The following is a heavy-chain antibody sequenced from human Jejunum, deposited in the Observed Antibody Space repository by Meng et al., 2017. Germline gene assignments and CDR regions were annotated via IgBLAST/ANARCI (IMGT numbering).Heavy chain of an antibody. Sequence: ASVKVSCKASGYTFIGFHMHWVRQAPGQGLEWVGRINPDTGGTYQAPKFQGRVTLTRDTSTSTAYMELTGLKSDDTAVYYCARDNSYEISGYFYDDSYDIWGQGTLVTVSS. CDR1: GYTFIGFH. D-gene: IGHD3-22*01. CDR2: INPDTGGT. CDR3: ARDNSYEISGYFYDDSYDI. V-gene: IGHV1-2*06. J-gene: IGHJ3*02.